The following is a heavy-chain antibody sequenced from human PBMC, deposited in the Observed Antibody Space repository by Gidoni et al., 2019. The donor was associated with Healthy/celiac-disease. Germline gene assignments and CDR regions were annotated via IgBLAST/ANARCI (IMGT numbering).Heavy chain of an antibody. V-gene: IGHV5-51*01. CDR3: ARYDSSGYSGGNDY. D-gene: IGHD3-22*01. CDR1: GYSSTSYW. J-gene: IGHJ4*02. Sequence: EVQLVQSGAEVQKPGESLKISCQGSGYSSTSYWIGWVRQMPGKGLEWMGIIYPGDADTRYSPAFQGQVTISADKSISTAYLQWSSLKDSDTAMYYCARYDSSGYSGGNDYWGQGTLVTVSS. CDR2: IYPGDADT.